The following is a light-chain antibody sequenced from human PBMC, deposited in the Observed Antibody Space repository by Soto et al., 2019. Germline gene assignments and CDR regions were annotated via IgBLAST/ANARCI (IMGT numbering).Light chain of an antibody. CDR1: QSISSY. CDR3: QQSYSTPPT. J-gene: IGKJ5*01. Sequence: DIQMTQSPSSLSASVGDRVTITCRASQSISSYLNWYQQKPGKAPKLLIYAASSLQSGVPSRFSGSGSGTYITLTISSLQPEDFATYYCQQSYSTPPTFGQGTRLEIK. CDR2: AAS. V-gene: IGKV1-39*01.